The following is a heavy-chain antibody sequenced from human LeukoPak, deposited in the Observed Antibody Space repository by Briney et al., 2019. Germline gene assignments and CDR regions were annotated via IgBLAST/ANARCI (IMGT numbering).Heavy chain of an antibody. D-gene: IGHD6-19*01. V-gene: IGHV3-23*01. CDR1: RFTFSSYA. J-gene: IGHJ4*02. CDR2: INASGGST. Sequence: PGGSLRLSCAASRFTFSSYAMSWVRQGPGKGLEWVSDINASGGSTYYADSVKGRFTISRDNAKNSLYLQMNSLRAEDTGVYYCARRVAVADNYFDYWGQGTLVTVSS. CDR3: ARRVAVADNYFDY.